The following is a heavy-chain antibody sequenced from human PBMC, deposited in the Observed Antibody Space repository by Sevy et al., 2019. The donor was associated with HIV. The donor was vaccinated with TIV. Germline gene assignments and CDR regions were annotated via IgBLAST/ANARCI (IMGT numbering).Heavy chain of an antibody. CDR2: INDRGST. J-gene: IGHJ6*02. CDR3: ARGGPAAGTRFYGLDV. V-gene: IGHV4-34*01. D-gene: IGHD6-13*01. CDR1: GESFSGFY. Sequence: SETLSLTCVVYGESFSGFYWSWIRRPPGKGLEWIGEINDRGSTNYNPSLKSRDTLSVDTSKNQFSLKLSSVTAADTAVYYCARGGPAAGTRFYGLDVWGQGSTVTVSS.